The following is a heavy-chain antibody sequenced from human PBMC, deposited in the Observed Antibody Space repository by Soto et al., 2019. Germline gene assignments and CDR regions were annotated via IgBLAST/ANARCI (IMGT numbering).Heavy chain of an antibody. CDR1: GYTFTSYG. V-gene: IGHV1-18*01. D-gene: IGHD2-8*01. J-gene: IGHJ6*01. CDR2: ISAYNGNT. CDR3: RRVGIVLMVTDV. Sequence: APVKVSCKASGYTFTSYGISWVRQAPGQGLEWMGWISAYNGNTNYAQKLQGRVTMTTDTSTSTAYMELRSLRSDDTAVYYCRRVGIVLMVTDVWGQGTTVTVAS.